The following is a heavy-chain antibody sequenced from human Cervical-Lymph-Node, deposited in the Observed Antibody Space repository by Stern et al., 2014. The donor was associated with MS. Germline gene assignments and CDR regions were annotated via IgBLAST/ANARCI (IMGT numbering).Heavy chain of an antibody. V-gene: IGHV4-59*01. CDR1: GGSITNYY. CDR3: ARGSPMAGKMGYDY. J-gene: IGHJ4*02. Sequence: VQLLESGPGLVKPSETLSLTCSVSGGSITNYYWSWIRQSPGKGLQWIGYVYSSGTTNYNPSLKSRTTILVDTSKNQFSLEVTSVTAADTAVYYCARGSPMAGKMGYDYWGQGTLVTVSS. CDR2: VYSSGTT. D-gene: IGHD6-19*01.